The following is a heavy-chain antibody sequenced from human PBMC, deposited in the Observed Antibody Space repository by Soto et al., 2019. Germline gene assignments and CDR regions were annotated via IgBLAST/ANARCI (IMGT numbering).Heavy chain of an antibody. CDR2: IYYSGST. D-gene: IGHD6-25*01. V-gene: IGHV4-39*01. Sequence: SETLSLTCTVSGGSISSSSYYWGWIRQPPGKGREWIGSIYYSGSTYYNPSLKSRVTISVDTSKNQFSLKLSSVTAADTAVYYCARQYSSALYYYYYYMAVWGKGTTVTVSS. CDR1: GGSISSSSYY. J-gene: IGHJ6*03. CDR3: ARQYSSALYYYYYYMAV.